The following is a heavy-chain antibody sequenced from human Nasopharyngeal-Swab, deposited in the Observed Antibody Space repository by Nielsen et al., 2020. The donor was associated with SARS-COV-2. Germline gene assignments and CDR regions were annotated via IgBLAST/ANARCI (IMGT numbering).Heavy chain of an antibody. Sequence: GGSLRLSCAASGFTVSSNYMSWVRQAPGKGLEWVSVIYSGGSTYYADSVKGRFTISRDNSKNTLYLQMNSLRAEDTAVYYCAREIRAYCGGDCYSHFDYWGQGTLVTVSS. V-gene: IGHV3-53*01. J-gene: IGHJ4*02. CDR3: AREIRAYCGGDCYSHFDY. CDR2: IYSGGST. CDR1: GFTVSSNY. D-gene: IGHD2-21*01.